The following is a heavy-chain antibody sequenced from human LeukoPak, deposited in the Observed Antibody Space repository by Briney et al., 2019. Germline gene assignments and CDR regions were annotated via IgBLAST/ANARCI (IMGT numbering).Heavy chain of an antibody. Sequence: SETLSLTCTVSGGSISSGSYYWSWIRQPAGKGLEWIGRIYTSGSTNYNPSLKSRVTISVDTSKNQFSLKLSSVTAADTAVYYCARDPPTSYGGNTHEPDYWGQGTLVTVSS. J-gene: IGHJ4*02. CDR2: IYTSGST. V-gene: IGHV4-61*02. CDR1: GGSISSGSYY. CDR3: ARDPPTSYGGNTHEPDY. D-gene: IGHD4-23*01.